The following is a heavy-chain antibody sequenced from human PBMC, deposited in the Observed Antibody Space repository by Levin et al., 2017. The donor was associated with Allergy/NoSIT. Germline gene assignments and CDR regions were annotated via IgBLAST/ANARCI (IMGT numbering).Heavy chain of an antibody. J-gene: IGHJ4*02. V-gene: IGHV4-31*03. CDR2: IYYSGST. CDR1: GGSISSGGYY. Sequence: PSETLSLTCTVSGGSISSGGYYWSWIRQHPGKGLEWIGYIYYSGSTYYNPSLKSRVTISVDTSKNQFSLKLSSVTAADTAVYYCARGQVGRFGEFFDYWGQGTLVTVSS. D-gene: IGHD3-10*01. CDR3: ARGQVGRFGEFFDY.